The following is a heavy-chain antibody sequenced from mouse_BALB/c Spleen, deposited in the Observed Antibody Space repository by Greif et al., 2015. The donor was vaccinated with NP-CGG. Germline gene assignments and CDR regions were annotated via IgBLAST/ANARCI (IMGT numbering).Heavy chain of an antibody. V-gene: IGHV1-69*02. CDR2: IDPSDSYT. CDR3: ARKDNRGYAMDD. Sequence: QVQLKESGAELVKPGASVKLSCKASGYTFTSYWMHWVKQRPGQGLEWIGEIDPSDSYTNYNQKFKGKAALTVDKSSSTAYVQLSSLTSEDSAVYYCARKDNRGYAMDDWGQGSSVTVSS. D-gene: IGHD1-3*01. J-gene: IGHJ4*01. CDR1: GYTFTSYW.